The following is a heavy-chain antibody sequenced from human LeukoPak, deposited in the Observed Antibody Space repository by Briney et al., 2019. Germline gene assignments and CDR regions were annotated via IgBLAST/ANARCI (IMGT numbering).Heavy chain of an antibody. V-gene: IGHV4-4*02. J-gene: IGHJ4*02. CDR1: GGSISSSNW. Sequence: SETLSLTCAVSGGSISSSNWWSWVRQPPGKGLEWIGYIYYSGSTNYNPSLKSRVTISVDTSKNQFSLKLSSVTAADTAVYYCARHTAHYRVPTIDYWGQGTLVTVSS. CDR3: ARHTAHYRVPTIDY. CDR2: IYYSGST. D-gene: IGHD1-14*01.